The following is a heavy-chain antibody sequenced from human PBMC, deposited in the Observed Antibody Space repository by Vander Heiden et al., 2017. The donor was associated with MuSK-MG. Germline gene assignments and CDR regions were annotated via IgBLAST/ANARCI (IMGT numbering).Heavy chain of an antibody. Sequence: VQLVESGGGVVQPGRSLRLSCAASGFTFGSYGMHWVRQAPGKGLEWVAVIWYDGSNKYYADSVKGRFTISRDNSKNTLYLQMNSLRAEDTAVYYCARDHDYGDYDAFDIWGQGTMVTVSS. CDR1: GFTFGSYG. CDR3: ARDHDYGDYDAFDI. V-gene: IGHV3-33*01. CDR2: IWYDGSNK. J-gene: IGHJ3*02. D-gene: IGHD4-17*01.